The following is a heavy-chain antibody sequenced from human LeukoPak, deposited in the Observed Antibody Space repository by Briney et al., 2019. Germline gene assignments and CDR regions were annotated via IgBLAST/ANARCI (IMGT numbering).Heavy chain of an antibody. Sequence: ASVKVSCKASGYTFTGYYMHWVRQAPGQGLEWMGWINPNSGGTNYAQKFQGRVTMTRDTSISTAYMELSRLRSDDTAVYYCARVWGIAAFDAFDIWGQGTMVTVSS. CDR1: GYTFTGYY. D-gene: IGHD6-13*01. V-gene: IGHV1-2*02. J-gene: IGHJ3*02. CDR2: INPNSGGT. CDR3: ARVWGIAAFDAFDI.